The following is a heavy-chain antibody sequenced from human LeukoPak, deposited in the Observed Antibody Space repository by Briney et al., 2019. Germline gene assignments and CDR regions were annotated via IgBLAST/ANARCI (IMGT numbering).Heavy chain of an antibody. CDR2: INSDGSST. V-gene: IGHV3-74*01. Sequence: GGSLRLSCAASGFTFSSYAMSWVRQAPGKGLVWVSRINSDGSSTSYADSVKGRFTISRDNAKNTLYLQMNSLRAEDTAVYYCARSPGGYSYGQSDYWGQGTLVTVSS. D-gene: IGHD5-18*01. CDR3: ARSPGGYSYGQSDY. J-gene: IGHJ4*02. CDR1: GFTFSSYA.